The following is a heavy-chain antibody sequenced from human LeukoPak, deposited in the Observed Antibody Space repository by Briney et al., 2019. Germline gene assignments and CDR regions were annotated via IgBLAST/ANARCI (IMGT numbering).Heavy chain of an antibody. CDR2: ISGSGDST. D-gene: IGHD2-15*01. V-gene: IGHV3-23*01. Sequence: GGSLRLSCAASGFTFTTYAMSWVRQAPGKGLEWVSVISGSGDSTYYADSVKGRFTISRDISKNTLYLQMKSLRAGDTAVYYCARDPPVVVAATWLDDYWGQGTLVTVSS. J-gene: IGHJ4*02. CDR1: GFTFTTYA. CDR3: ARDPPVVVAATWLDDY.